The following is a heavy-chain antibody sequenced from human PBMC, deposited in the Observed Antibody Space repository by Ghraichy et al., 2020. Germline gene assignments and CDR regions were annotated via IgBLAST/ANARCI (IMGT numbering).Heavy chain of an antibody. D-gene: IGHD3-3*01. J-gene: IGHJ6*02. CDR2: ISGSGGST. CDR1: GFTFSSYA. Sequence: GGSLRLSCAASGFTFSSYAMSWVRQAPGKGLEWVSAISGSGGSTYYADSVKGRFTISSDNSKNTLYLQMNSLRAEDTAVYYCAKDGMEWLFPDGWGQGTTVTVSS. CDR3: AKDGMEWLFPDG. V-gene: IGHV3-23*01.